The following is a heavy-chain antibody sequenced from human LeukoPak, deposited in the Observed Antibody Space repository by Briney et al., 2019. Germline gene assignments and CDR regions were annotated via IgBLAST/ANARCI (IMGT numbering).Heavy chain of an antibody. J-gene: IGHJ3*02. V-gene: IGHV3-21*04. CDR2: ISSTSYDI. D-gene: IGHD6-19*01. CDR3: AKDLAVAGTGAGAFDI. Sequence: GGSLRLSCEASGFPFSDFRMNWVRQAPGRGLEWVSSISSTSYDIFYADSVEGRFTISRDNSKNTLYLQMNSLRAEDTAVYYCAKDLAVAGTGAGAFDIWGQGTMVTVSS. CDR1: GFPFSDFR.